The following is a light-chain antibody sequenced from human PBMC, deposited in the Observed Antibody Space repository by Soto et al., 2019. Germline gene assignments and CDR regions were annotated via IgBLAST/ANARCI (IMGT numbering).Light chain of an antibody. CDR1: QSVSSSY. CDR3: QQYGSSPWT. Sequence: EIVLTQSPGTLSLSPGERATVSCRASQSVSSSYLAWYQQKPGQAPRLLIYGASSRATGIPDRFSGSGSGTDLTLTISRLETDDFAVYYCQQYGSSPWTFGQGTKVEIK. CDR2: GAS. J-gene: IGKJ1*01. V-gene: IGKV3-20*01.